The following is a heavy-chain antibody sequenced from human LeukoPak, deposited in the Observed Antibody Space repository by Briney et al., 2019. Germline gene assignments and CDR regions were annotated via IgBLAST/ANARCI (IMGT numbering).Heavy chain of an antibody. CDR2: IYYSGST. CDR3: ARDLDYYDSSGYYHYFDY. V-gene: IGHV4-59*12. D-gene: IGHD3-22*01. J-gene: IGHJ4*02. Sequence: PSETLSLTCTVSGGSISSYYWSWIRQPPGKGLEWIGYIYYSGSTNYNPSLKSRVTMSVDTSKNQFSLKLSSVTAADTAVYYCARDLDYYDSSGYYHYFDYWGQGTLVTVSS. CDR1: GGSISSYY.